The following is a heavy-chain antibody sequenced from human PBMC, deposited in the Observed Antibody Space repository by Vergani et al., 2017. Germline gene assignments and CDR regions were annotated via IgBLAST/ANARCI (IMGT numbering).Heavy chain of an antibody. V-gene: IGHV3-66*02. CDR3: ARGYCSSTSCSGFDP. CDR2: IYSGGST. D-gene: IGHD2-2*01. J-gene: IGHJ5*02. Sequence: EVQLVESGGGLVQPGGSLRLSCAASGFTVSSNYMSWVRQAPGKGLEWVSVIYSGGSTYYADSVKGRFTISRDNSKNTRYLQMNSLRAEDTAVYYCARGYCSSTSCSGFDPWGQGTLVTVSS. CDR1: GFTVSSNY.